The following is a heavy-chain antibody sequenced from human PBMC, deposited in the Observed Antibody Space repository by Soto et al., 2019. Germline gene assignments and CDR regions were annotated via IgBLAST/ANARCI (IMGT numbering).Heavy chain of an antibody. CDR2: ISGSGGST. J-gene: IGHJ4*02. V-gene: IGHV3-23*01. Sequence: GGSLRLSCAASGFTFSSYAMSWVRQAPGKGLEWVSAISGSGGSTYYADSVKGRFTISRDNSKNTLYLQMNSLRAEDTAVYYCAKGVVPAAKTGGGFDYWGQGTLVTVSS. CDR1: GFTFSSYA. CDR3: AKGVVPAAKTGGGFDY. D-gene: IGHD2-2*01.